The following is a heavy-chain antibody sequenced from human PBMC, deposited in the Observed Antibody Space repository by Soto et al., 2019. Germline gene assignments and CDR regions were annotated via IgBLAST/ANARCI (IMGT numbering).Heavy chain of an antibody. CDR1: GYSFTNYG. J-gene: IGHJ6*03. D-gene: IGHD6-19*01. CDR2: ISAYNGDT. V-gene: IGHV1-18*01. Sequence: QDQLVQSGGEVKKPGASVKVSCQASGYSFTNYGITWVRQAPGQGFEWMGWISAYNGDTNYAQKLQGRVTMTTDASTSTAYLELRSLRSDDTAVYYCARDRGVAPPVAGNTHYYYYMDVLGKGTTVTVSS. CDR3: ARDRGVAPPVAGNTHYYYYMDV.